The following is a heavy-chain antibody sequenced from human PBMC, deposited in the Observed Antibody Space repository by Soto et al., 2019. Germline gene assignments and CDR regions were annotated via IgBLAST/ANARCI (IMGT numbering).Heavy chain of an antibody. CDR1: GVTFNSHT. J-gene: IGHJ4*02. Sequence: AWCMGLSCEASGVTFNSHTIHGVRQSPGKGLDWVAVISYDGSQKYYADSVKGRFTISRDNSKNSLYLQMNSLRDEDTAVYYCAKDSVEFTTSPTFDHWGQGALVPVSS. CDR3: AKDSVEFTTSPTFDH. CDR2: ISYDGSQK. V-gene: IGHV3-30*18. D-gene: IGHD1-26*01.